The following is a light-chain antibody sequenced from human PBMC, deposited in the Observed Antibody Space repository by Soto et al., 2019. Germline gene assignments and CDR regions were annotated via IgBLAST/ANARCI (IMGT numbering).Light chain of an antibody. J-gene: IGKJ1*01. CDR1: QSVSSSY. CDR3: QQNGSSPRT. CDR2: GAS. Sequence: EIVLTQSPGTLSLSPGERATLACRASQSVSSSYLAWYQQKPGQAPRVLIYGASSRATGVPDRFSGSGSGTDFTLTITRLEPEDFAVYYCQQNGSSPRTFGQGTKVEIK. V-gene: IGKV3-20*01.